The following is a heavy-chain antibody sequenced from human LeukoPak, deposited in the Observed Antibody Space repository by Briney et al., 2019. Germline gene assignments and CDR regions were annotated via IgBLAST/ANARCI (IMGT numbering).Heavy chain of an antibody. CDR3: ARELRHCSSTSCYHWFDP. CDR1: GFTFSSYG. D-gene: IGHD2-2*01. V-gene: IGHV3-33*01. J-gene: IGHJ5*02. Sequence: PGGSLRLSCAASGFTFSSYGMHWVRQAPGKGLEWVAVIWYDGSNKYYADSVKGRFTISRDNSKNTLYLQMNSLRAEDTAVYYCARELRHCSSTSCYHWFDPWGQGTLVTISS. CDR2: IWYDGSNK.